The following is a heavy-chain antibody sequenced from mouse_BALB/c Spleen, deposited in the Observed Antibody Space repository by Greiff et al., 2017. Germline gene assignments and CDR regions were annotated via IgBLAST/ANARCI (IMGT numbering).Heavy chain of an antibody. CDR2: IDPENGNT. Sequence: EVQLQQSGAELVRPGALVKLSCKASGFNIKDYYMHWVKQRPEQGLEWIGWIDPENGNTIYDPKFQGKASITADTSSNTAYLQLSSLTSEDTAVYYCARITTATGAMDYWGQGTSVTVSS. D-gene: IGHD1-2*01. CDR3: ARITTATGAMDY. CDR1: GFNIKDYY. J-gene: IGHJ4*01. V-gene: IGHV14-1*02.